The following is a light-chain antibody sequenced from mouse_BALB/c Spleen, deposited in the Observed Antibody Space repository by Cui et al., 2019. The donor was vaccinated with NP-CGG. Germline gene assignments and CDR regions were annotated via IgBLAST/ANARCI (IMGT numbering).Light chain of an antibody. CDR1: IGAFTTSNY. J-gene: IGLJ1*01. CDR2: GTN. CDR3: ALWYSNHWV. V-gene: IGLV1*01. Sequence: QAVLTQESQLTTSPGEKVTLTCRSSIGAFTTSNYANWVQEKPDHLFTGLIGGTNNRPPGVPARFSGSLIGDKAALTITGAQTEDETIYFCALWYSNHWVFGGGTNLTVL.